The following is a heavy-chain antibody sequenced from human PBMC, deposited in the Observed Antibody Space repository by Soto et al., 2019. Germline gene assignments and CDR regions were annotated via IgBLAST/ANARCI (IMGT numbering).Heavy chain of an antibody. CDR2: ITNRATGDTT. D-gene: IGHD1-20*01. CDR3: ASSITQMLTD. J-gene: IGHJ4*02. CDR1: GFSVSDHF. V-gene: IGHV3-72*01. Sequence: EVQMVESGGGLVQSGGSLRLSCMASGFSVSDHFMDWVRQTPGKGLEWLGQITNRATGDTTFYAASVKGRFTVSKDESRNSLYLQMNSLKTEDTAVYYCASSITQMLTDWGQGTLVAVAS.